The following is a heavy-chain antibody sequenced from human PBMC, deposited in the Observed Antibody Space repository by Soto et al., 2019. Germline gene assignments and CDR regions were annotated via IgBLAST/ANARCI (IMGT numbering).Heavy chain of an antibody. J-gene: IGHJ4*02. CDR3: ARVFLAAAGKPFEFPFDY. CDR1: GYTFTSYA. Sequence: GASVKVSCKASGYTFTSYAMHWVRQAPGQRLEWMGWINAGNGNTKYSQKFQGRVTITRDTSASTAYMELSSLRSEDTAVYYCARVFLAAAGKPFEFPFDYWGQGTLVTVSS. D-gene: IGHD6-13*01. CDR2: INAGNGNT. V-gene: IGHV1-3*01.